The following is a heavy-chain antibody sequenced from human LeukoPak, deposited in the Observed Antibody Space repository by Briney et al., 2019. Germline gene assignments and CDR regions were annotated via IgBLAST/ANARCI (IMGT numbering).Heavy chain of an antibody. CDR1: GYPFTGYY. CDR3: ATDLIVVGGMDV. D-gene: IGHD2-2*01. J-gene: IGHJ6*01. Sequence: ASVKVSCKASGYPFTGYYLHWVRQAPGKGLEWMGGFDPEDGERIYAQKFQGRVTMTEDTSTDTAYMDLSSLRSEDTAVYYCATDLIVVGGMDVWGQGTTVTVSS. V-gene: IGHV1-24*01. CDR2: FDPEDGER.